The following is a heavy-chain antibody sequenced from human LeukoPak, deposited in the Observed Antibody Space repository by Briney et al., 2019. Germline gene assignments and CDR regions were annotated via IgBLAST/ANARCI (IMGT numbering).Heavy chain of an antibody. V-gene: IGHV4-34*01. CDR1: GGFIRNYY. Sequence: SETLSLTCTVSGGFIRNYYWSWIRQPPGKGLEWIGEINHSGSTNYNPSLKSRVTISVDTSKNQFSLKLSPVTAADTAVYYCARVRGRDGYNSDYWGQGTLVTVSS. CDR3: ARVRGRDGYNSDY. CDR2: INHSGST. J-gene: IGHJ4*02. D-gene: IGHD5-24*01.